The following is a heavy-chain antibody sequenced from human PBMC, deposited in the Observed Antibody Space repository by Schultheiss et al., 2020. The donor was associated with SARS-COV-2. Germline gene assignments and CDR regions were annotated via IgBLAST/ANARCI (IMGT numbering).Heavy chain of an antibody. V-gene: IGHV1-2*02. CDR1: GGTFSSYA. Sequence: ASVKVSCKASGGTFSSYAISWVRQAPGQGLEWMGWINPNSGGTNYAQKFQGRVTMTRDTSISTAYMELSSLRSEDTAVYYCARGGFGESYYYYYGMDVWGQGTTVTVSS. D-gene: IGHD3-10*01. CDR3: ARGGFGESYYYYYGMDV. CDR2: INPNSGGT. J-gene: IGHJ6*02.